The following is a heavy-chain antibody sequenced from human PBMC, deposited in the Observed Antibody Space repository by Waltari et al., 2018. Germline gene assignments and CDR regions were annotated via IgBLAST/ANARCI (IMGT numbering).Heavy chain of an antibody. V-gene: IGHV5-51*03. CDR1: GYRFTSYW. Sequence: EVQLVQSGAEVKKPGESLKISCKGSGYRFTSYWIGWVRQMHGKGLEWMGISYSGDSDTRYSPSCQGKVSISADKSISTAYLQWSSLKASDTAMYYCARRYDFDYWGQGTLVTVSS. D-gene: IGHD1-20*01. CDR2: SYSGDSDT. J-gene: IGHJ4*02. CDR3: ARRYDFDY.